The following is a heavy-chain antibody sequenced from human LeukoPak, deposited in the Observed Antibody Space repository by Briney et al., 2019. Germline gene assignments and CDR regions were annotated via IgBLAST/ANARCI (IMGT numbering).Heavy chain of an antibody. V-gene: IGHV3-53*01. CDR1: GFTVSSNY. Sequence: GGSLRLSCAASGFTVSSNYMSCVRQAPGKGLEGVSEIYSEGRTYYAASVKGRFSICRDNSKNTVYLQMNSLRAEDTAVYYCARDLREHGVFDIWGQGTMVTVSS. J-gene: IGHJ3*02. CDR3: ARDLREHGVFDI. D-gene: IGHD1-26*01. CDR2: IYSEGRT.